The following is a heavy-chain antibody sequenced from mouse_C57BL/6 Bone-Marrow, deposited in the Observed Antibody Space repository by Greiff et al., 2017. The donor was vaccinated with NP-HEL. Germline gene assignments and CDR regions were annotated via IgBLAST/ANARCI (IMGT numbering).Heavy chain of an antibody. J-gene: IGHJ4*01. CDR2: ISSGGDYI. V-gene: IGHV5-9-1*02. CDR1: GFTFSSYA. D-gene: IGHD2-5*01. CDR3: TRKSNYEGAMDY. Sequence: VQLKESGEGLVKPGGSLKLSCAASGFTFSSYAMSWVRQTPEKRLEWVAYISSGGDYIYYADTVKGRFTISRDNARNTLYLQMSSLKSEDTAMYYCTRKSNYEGAMDYWGQGTSVTVAS.